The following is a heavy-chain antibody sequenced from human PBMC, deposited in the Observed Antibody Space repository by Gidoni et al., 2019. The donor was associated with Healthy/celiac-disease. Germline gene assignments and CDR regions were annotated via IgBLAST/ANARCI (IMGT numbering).Heavy chain of an antibody. CDR2: ISGSGGST. D-gene: IGHD1-26*01. V-gene: IGHV3-23*01. CDR3: AKVGGWEYYFDY. Sequence: EVQLLESGGGWVQPGGSLRLSCAASGFTFSSYAMSWVRQAPGKGLEWVSAISGSGGSTYYADSVKGRFTISRDNSKNTLYLQMNSLRAEDTAVYYCAKVGGWEYYFDYWGQGTLVTVSS. CDR1: GFTFSSYA. J-gene: IGHJ4*02.